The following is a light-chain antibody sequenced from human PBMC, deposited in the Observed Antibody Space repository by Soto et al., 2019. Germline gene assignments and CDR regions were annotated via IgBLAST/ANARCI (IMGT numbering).Light chain of an antibody. CDR1: SSDVGGYNF. J-gene: IGLJ1*01. CDR2: DVY. V-gene: IGLV2-14*01. CDR3: SSYTSTSTLV. Sequence: QSALTQPASVSGSPGQSITISCTGTSSDVGGYNFVSWYQQHPGKAPKLMIYDVYNRPSGVSKRFSGSKSGNTASLTISGLQAEDEAEYYCSSYTSTSTLVFGTGTKLTVL.